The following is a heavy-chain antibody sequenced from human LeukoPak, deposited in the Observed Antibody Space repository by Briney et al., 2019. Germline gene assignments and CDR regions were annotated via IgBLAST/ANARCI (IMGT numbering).Heavy chain of an antibody. Sequence: ASVKVSCKASGYTLTDYYMHWVRQAPGQGLEWMGRINPNSGGTNYAQKFQGRVTITRDTSASTVYMELSSLRSEDTAVYYCARVVMYYYDSTGLDYWGQGTLVTVSS. D-gene: IGHD3-22*01. CDR3: ARVVMYYYDSTGLDY. CDR2: INPNSGGT. J-gene: IGHJ4*02. V-gene: IGHV1-2*06. CDR1: GYTLTDYY.